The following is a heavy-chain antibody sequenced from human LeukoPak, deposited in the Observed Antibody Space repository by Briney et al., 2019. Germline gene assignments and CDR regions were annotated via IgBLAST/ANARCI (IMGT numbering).Heavy chain of an antibody. Sequence: GGSLRLSCGASGFFVSNNYMSWVRQAPGKGLEWVSVIYSGGDTYYADSVKGRFTISRDNSKNTLYLQMNSLRAEDTAVYYCARVKAGQYYYIDVWGKGTTVTVSS. J-gene: IGHJ6*03. CDR1: GFFVSNNY. D-gene: IGHD3-10*01. CDR2: IYSGGDT. CDR3: ARVKAGQYYYIDV. V-gene: IGHV3-53*01.